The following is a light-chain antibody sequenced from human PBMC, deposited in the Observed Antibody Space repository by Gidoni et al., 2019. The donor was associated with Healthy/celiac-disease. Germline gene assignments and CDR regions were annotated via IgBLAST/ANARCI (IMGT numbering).Light chain of an antibody. CDR2: AAS. Sequence: DIQMTQSPSSLSASVGDRVTITCRASQSISSYLNWYQQKPGKAPKLLIYAASSVQSGVPSRFSGSGAGTDFTLTISSLQHEDFANYYCQQSYSTPLTFGGGTKVEIK. V-gene: IGKV1-39*01. CDR1: QSISSY. CDR3: QQSYSTPLT. J-gene: IGKJ4*01.